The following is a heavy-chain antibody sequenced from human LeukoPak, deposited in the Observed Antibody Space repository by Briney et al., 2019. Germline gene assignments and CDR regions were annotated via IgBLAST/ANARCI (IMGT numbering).Heavy chain of an antibody. D-gene: IGHD3-3*01. CDR2: ISAYNGNT. V-gene: IGHV1-18*01. CDR3: ARLNDFWSGYEGQGGLDH. J-gene: IGHJ4*02. Sequence: ASVKVSCKASGYTFTSYGISWVRQAPGQGLEWMGWISAYNGNTNYAQKLQGRVTMTTDTSTSTAYMELRSLRSDDTAVYYCARLNDFWSGYEGQGGLDHWGQGTLVTVSS. CDR1: GYTFTSYG.